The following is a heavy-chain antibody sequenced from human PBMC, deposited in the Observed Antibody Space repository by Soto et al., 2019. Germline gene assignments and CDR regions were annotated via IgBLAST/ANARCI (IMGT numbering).Heavy chain of an antibody. V-gene: IGHV3-23*01. J-gene: IGHJ4*02. CDR1: GLTFSMYA. Sequence: GGSLRLSCAASGLTFSMYAMSWVRQAPGKGLEWVAGISSGGDDTYYADSVKGRFTISRDNARNTLYLQMNSLRAEDTAVYYWAKDGTWIQLWIAYWGQGTLVTVSS. CDR2: ISSGGDDT. D-gene: IGHD5-18*01. CDR3: AKDGTWIQLWIAY.